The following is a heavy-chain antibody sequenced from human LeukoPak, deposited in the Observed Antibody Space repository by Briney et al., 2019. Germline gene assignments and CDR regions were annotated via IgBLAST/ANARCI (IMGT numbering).Heavy chain of an antibody. J-gene: IGHJ3*02. D-gene: IGHD5/OR15-5a*01. CDR1: GFTFSSYS. CDR2: ISSSSSYI. V-gene: IGHV3-21*01. Sequence: GGSLRLSCAASGFTFSSYSMNWVRQAPGKGLEWVTSISSSSSYIYYADSVKGRFTISRDNAKNSLYLQMNSLRAEDTAVYYCAREVYEKTGAFDIWGQGTMVTVSS. CDR3: AREVYEKTGAFDI.